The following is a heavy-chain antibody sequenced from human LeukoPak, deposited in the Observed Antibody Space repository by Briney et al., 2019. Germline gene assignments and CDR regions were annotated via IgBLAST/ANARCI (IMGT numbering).Heavy chain of an antibody. D-gene: IGHD1-26*01. Sequence: SETLSLTCTVSGGSISSSSYYWSWIRQPPGKGLEWIGYIYYSGSTNYNPSLKSRVTMSVDTSKNQFSLKLSSVTAADTAVYYCARDPWDSGSHFDYWGQGTLVTVSS. CDR3: ARDPWDSGSHFDY. V-gene: IGHV4-61*01. CDR1: GGSISSSSYY. CDR2: IYYSGST. J-gene: IGHJ4*02.